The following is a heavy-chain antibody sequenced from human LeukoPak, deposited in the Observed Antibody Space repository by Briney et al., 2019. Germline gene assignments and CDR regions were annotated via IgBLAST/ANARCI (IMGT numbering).Heavy chain of an antibody. J-gene: IGHJ4*02. D-gene: IGHD3-10*01. CDR1: GGSFSGYY. CDR3: ARVEYHYGNEENVHFDY. V-gene: IGHV4-34*01. CDR2: INHSGST. Sequence: SETLSLTCAVYGGSFSGYYWSWIRQPPGKGLEWIGEINHSGSTNYNPSLKSRVTISVDTSKNQFSLKLSSVTAADTAVYYCARVEYHYGNEENVHFDYWGQGTLVTVSS.